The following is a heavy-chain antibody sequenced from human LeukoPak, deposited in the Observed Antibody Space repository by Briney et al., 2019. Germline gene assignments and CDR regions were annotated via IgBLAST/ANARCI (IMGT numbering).Heavy chain of an antibody. CDR2: IIPIFGIA. D-gene: IGHD4-23*01. CDR3: ARDPDYGGGDY. J-gene: IGHJ4*02. V-gene: IGHV1-69*04. Sequence: ASVKVSCKASGGTFSSYAISWVRQAPGQGLKWMGRIIPIFGIANYAQKFQGRVTITADKSTSTAYMELSSLRSEDTAVYYCARDPDYGGGDYWGQGTLVTVSS. CDR1: GGTFSSYA.